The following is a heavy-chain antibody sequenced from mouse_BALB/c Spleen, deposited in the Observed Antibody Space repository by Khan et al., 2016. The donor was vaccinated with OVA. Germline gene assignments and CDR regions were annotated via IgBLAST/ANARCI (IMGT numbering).Heavy chain of an antibody. D-gene: IGHD4-1*01. CDR2: ISSDGDYT. CDR3: ASHLTGSFAY. CDR1: GFTFSSYS. J-gene: IGHJ3*01. Sequence: EVQGVESGGDLVKPGGSLKLSCAASGFTFSSYSMSWVRQTPDKRLEWVATISSDGDYTYYPDSVKGRFTISRDNAKNTLYLQMSSLRLEDTAMYYCASHLTGSFAYWGQGTLVTVSA. V-gene: IGHV5-6*01.